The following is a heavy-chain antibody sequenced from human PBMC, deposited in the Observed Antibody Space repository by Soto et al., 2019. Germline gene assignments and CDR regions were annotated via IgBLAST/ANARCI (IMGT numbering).Heavy chain of an antibody. J-gene: IGHJ6*02. D-gene: IGHD4-17*01. CDR1: GYTFTSYG. Sequence: ASVKVSCKASGYTFTSYGISWVRQAPGQGLEWMGWISAYNGNTNYAQKLQGRVTMTTDTSTSTAYMELRSLRSDDTAVYYCAREDYGDSQIRYIYYYYGMDVWGQGTTVTASS. V-gene: IGHV1-18*01. CDR3: AREDYGDSQIRYIYYYYGMDV. CDR2: ISAYNGNT.